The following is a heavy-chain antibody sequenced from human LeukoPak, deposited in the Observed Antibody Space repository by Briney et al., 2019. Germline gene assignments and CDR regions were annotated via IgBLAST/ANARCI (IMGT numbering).Heavy chain of an antibody. D-gene: IGHD4-17*01. J-gene: IGHJ4*02. Sequence: PGGSLRLSCAASGFTFNNYAMNWVRQAPGKGLEWVSYISCSGSSIYYADSVKGRFTISRDNAKNSLYLQLNSLRAEDTGVYFCTRDPPYGDIDYWGQGTLVTVSS. CDR3: TRDPPYGDIDY. CDR2: ISCSGSSI. CDR1: GFTFNNYA. V-gene: IGHV3-48*03.